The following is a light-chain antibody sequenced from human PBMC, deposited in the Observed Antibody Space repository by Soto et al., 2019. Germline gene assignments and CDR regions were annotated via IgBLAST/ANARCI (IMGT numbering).Light chain of an antibody. CDR1: QSVSSRF. J-gene: IGKJ1*01. V-gene: IGKV3D-20*01. Sequence: EIVLTQSPGTLSLSPGESATLSCGASQSVSSRFLAWYQQKPGRAPRVLIYDASTRATGVPDRFSGSGSGTDFTLTISRLEPEDFAVYYCQQYNNWPLWTFGQGTKVEIK. CDR3: QQYNNWPLWT. CDR2: DAS.